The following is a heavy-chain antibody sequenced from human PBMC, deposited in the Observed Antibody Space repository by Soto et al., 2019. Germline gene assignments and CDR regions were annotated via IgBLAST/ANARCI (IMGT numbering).Heavy chain of an antibody. CDR1: GFTFSSYA. D-gene: IGHD3-3*01. CDR2: ISGSGGST. CDR3: AKAPPLRFLEWLSSYY. Sequence: GGSLRLSCAASGFTFSSYAMSWVRQAPGKGLEWVSAISGSGGSTYYADPVKGRFTISRDNSMNTLYLQMNSLRAEDTAVYYCAKAPPLRFLEWLSSYYWGQGTLVTAPQ. V-gene: IGHV3-23*01. J-gene: IGHJ4*02.